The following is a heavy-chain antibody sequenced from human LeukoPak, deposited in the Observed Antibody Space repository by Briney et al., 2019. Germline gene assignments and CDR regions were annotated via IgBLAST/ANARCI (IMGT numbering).Heavy chain of an antibody. Sequence: GSLRLSCAASGFTFSSYSMNWVRQAPGKGPEWVSSISSSSSYIYYADSVKGRFTISRDNAKNSLYLQMNSLRAEDTAVYYCARVYYDSSGYDYWGQGTLVTVSS. D-gene: IGHD3-22*01. V-gene: IGHV3-21*01. J-gene: IGHJ4*02. CDR2: ISSSSSYI. CDR1: GFTFSSYS. CDR3: ARVYYDSSGYDY.